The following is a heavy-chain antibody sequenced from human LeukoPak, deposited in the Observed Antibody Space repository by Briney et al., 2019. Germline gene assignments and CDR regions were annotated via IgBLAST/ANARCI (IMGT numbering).Heavy chain of an antibody. CDR2: ISIDGGRT. D-gene: IGHD6-25*01. J-gene: IGHJ6*03. V-gene: IGHV3-23*01. CDR1: GFSFSTHA. Sequence: GGFLRLSCAASGFSFSTHAMNWVRQAPGKGLEWVSTISIDGGRTYYADSVKGRFTVSRDTSKNTLYLQMNSLRAEDTAVYYCARKGIGSSRYQNMDVWGKGTTVTVSS. CDR3: ARKGIGSSRYQNMDV.